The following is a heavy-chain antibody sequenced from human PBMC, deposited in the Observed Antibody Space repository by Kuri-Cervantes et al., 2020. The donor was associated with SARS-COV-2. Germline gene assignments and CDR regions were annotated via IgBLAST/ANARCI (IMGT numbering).Heavy chain of an antibody. CDR2: INPNSGGT. CDR1: GYTFSDYY. J-gene: IGHJ6*02. CDR3: ARGMVRGLIQYYYYGMDV. V-gene: IGHV1-2*04. Sequence: ADKVSCKASGYTFSDYYMYWVQQAPGQGLEWMGWINPNSGGTNYAQKFQGWVTMTRDTSSTGYMELSRLRPDDTAVYYCARGMVRGLIQYYYYGMDVWGQGTTVTVSS. D-gene: IGHD3-10*01.